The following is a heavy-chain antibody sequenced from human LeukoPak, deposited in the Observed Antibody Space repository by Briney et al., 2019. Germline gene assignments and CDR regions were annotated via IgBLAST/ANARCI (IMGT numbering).Heavy chain of an antibody. J-gene: IGHJ4*02. D-gene: IGHD6-13*01. Sequence: KPSETLSLTCTVSGGSISNYYWSWIRQPPGEGLEWIGYFYYSGSTNYNPSLKSRVTISVDTSKNQFSLKLSSVTAADTAVYYCARGPRIAAGDTVDYWGQGTLVTVSS. V-gene: IGHV4-59*12. CDR1: GGSISNYY. CDR2: FYYSGST. CDR3: ARGPRIAAGDTVDY.